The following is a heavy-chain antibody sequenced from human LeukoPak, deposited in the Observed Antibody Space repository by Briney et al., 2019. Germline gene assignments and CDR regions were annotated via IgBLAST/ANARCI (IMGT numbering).Heavy chain of an antibody. CDR2: ISSSGDYM. CDR1: GFTFSSNA. V-gene: IGHV3-21*01. Sequence: GGSLRLSCAASGFTFSSNAMSWVRQAPGKGLEWVSSISSSGDYMYYADSVKGRFTISRDNAKNSLYLQMNSLRAEDTAVYYCARVAYYDGSGYADYWGQGTLVTVSS. J-gene: IGHJ4*02. D-gene: IGHD3-22*01. CDR3: ARVAYYDGSGYADY.